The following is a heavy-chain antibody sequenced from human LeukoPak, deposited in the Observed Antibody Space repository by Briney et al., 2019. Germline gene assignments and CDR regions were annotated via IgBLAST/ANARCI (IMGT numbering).Heavy chain of an antibody. V-gene: IGHV3-53*01. CDR1: GFTVSSNY. CDR3: ARDPHYYDSSGSGDAFDI. CDR2: IYSGGST. D-gene: IGHD3-22*01. Sequence: GGSLRLSCAASGFTVSSNYMSWVRQAPGKGLEWVSVIYSGGSTYYADSVKGRFTISRDNSKNTLYLQMNSLRAEDTAVYYCARDPHYYDSSGSGDAFDIWGQGTMVTVSS. J-gene: IGHJ3*02.